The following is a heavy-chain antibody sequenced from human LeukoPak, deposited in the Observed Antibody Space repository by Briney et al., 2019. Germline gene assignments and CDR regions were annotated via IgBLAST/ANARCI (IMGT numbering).Heavy chain of an antibody. Sequence: ASVKVSCKASGYTFTSYYMHWVRQAPGQGLEWMGIINPSGGSTSYAQKFQGRVTMTRDTSTSTVYMELSSLRSEDTAVYYCARDWVAGVPVEVAGYYFDYWGQGTLVTVSS. CDR1: GYTFTSYY. CDR2: INPSGGST. CDR3: ARDWVAGVPVEVAGYYFDY. J-gene: IGHJ4*02. D-gene: IGHD2-15*01. V-gene: IGHV1-46*01.